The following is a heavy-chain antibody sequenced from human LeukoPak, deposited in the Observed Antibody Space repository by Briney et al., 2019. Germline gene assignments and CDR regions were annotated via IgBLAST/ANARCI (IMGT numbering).Heavy chain of an antibody. V-gene: IGHV6-1*01. CDR1: GDSVSSNSAA. CDR2: TYYRSKWYN. J-gene: IGHJ2*01. Sequence: SQTLSLTCAVSGDSVSSNSAAWNWIRQSPSRGLEWLGRTYYRSKWYNDYAVSVKSRITINPDTSKNQFSLQLNSVTPEDTAVYYCARDPLSSSWYDWYFDLWGRGTLVTVSS. CDR3: ARDPLSSSWYDWYFDL. D-gene: IGHD6-13*01.